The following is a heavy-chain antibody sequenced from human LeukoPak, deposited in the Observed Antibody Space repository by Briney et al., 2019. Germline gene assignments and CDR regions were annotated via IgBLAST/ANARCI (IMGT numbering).Heavy chain of an antibody. CDR3: AREMDIVATITAAFDI. V-gene: IGHV1-46*01. CDR2: INPSGGST. CDR1: GYTFTSYY. Sequence: ASVKVSCKASGYTFTSYYMHWVRQAPGQGLEWMGIINPSGGSTSYAQKFQGRVTITADESTSTAYMELSSLRSEDTAVYYCAREMDIVATITAAFDIWGQGTMVTVSS. J-gene: IGHJ3*02. D-gene: IGHD5-12*01.